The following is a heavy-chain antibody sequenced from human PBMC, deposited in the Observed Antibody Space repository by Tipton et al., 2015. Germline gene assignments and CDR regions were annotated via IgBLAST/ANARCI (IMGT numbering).Heavy chain of an antibody. CDR3: ATHVRGGTAFGLVSGIHYYRSPMDF. CDR2: MNGRGAST. Sequence: SLRLSCAASGSTFSSYAMSWVRQAPGMGLEWVSTMNGRGASTYYADSVKGRFTISRDNSKNTLYLQLDSLRAEDTAVYYCATHVRGGTAFGLVSGIHYYRSPMDFWGQGTTVTVSS. J-gene: IGHJ6*02. V-gene: IGHV3-23*01. D-gene: IGHD3/OR15-3a*01. CDR1: GSTFSSYA.